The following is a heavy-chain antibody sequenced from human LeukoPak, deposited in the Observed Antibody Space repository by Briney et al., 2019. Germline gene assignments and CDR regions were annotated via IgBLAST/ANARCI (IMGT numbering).Heavy chain of an antibody. V-gene: IGHV3-66*02. D-gene: IGHD2-2*01. CDR1: GFTVSSNY. CDR3: ARDEDCSSTSCLGGFDP. CDR2: IYSGGST. J-gene: IGHJ5*02. Sequence: GGSLRLSSAASGFTVSSNYMSWVRQAPGKGLEWVSVIYSGGSTYYADSVKGRFTISRDNSKNTLYLQMNSLRAEDTAVYYCARDEDCSSTSCLGGFDPWGQGTLVTVSS.